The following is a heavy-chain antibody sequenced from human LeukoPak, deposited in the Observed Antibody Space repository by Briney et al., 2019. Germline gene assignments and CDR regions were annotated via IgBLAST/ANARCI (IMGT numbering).Heavy chain of an antibody. CDR3: ARAYWEQWLVHYYYYYGMDV. Sequence: ASVKVSCKASGYTFTSYYMHWVRQAPGQGLEWMGLINPSGGTTGYAQEFQGRVTMTRDTSTSIVYMELSSLRSEDTAVYYCARAYWEQWLVHYYYYYGMDVWGQGTTVTVSS. D-gene: IGHD6-19*01. CDR1: GYTFTSYY. CDR2: INPSGGTT. V-gene: IGHV1-46*01. J-gene: IGHJ6*02.